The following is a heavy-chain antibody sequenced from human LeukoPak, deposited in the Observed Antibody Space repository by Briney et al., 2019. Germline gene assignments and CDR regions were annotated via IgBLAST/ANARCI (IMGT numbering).Heavy chain of an antibody. J-gene: IGHJ4*02. CDR3: ATVFGSSWYGFDY. V-gene: IGHV1-69-2*01. D-gene: IGHD6-13*01. CDR1: GYTFTSYY. CDR2: VDPEDGET. Sequence: ASVKVSCKASGYTFTSYYMHWVQQAPGKGLEWMGRVDPEDGETIYAEKFQGRVTITADASTDTAYMELSSLRSEDTAVYYCATVFGSSWYGFDYWGQGTLVTVSS.